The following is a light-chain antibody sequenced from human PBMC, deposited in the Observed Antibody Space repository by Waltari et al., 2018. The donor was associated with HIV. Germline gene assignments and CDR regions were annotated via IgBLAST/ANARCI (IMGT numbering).Light chain of an antibody. CDR1: SLRSYY. V-gene: IGLV3-19*01. CDR3: NSRDSSGNRV. CDR2: GKS. Sequence: SSELTQDPAVSVALGQPVRITCQGDSLRSYYASWYQQKPGQAPLLGGYGKSVRPSGIPDRLSGSSSGKTASWTITGAQAEDEADYYCNSRDSSGNRVFGGGTKLTVL. J-gene: IGLJ3*02.